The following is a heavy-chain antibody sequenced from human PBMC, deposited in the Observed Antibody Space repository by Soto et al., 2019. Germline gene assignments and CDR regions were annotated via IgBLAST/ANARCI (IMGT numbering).Heavy chain of an antibody. V-gene: IGHV1-18*01. Sequence: QVQLVQSGAEVKKPGASVKVSCKASGYTFTSYGISWVRQAPGQGLEWMGWISAYNGNTNYAQKLQGRVTMTTDTPRXTAYMELRSLRSDDTAVYYCARGWEQQPGLEYFQHWGQGTLVTVSS. J-gene: IGHJ1*01. CDR2: ISAYNGNT. D-gene: IGHD6-13*01. CDR1: GYTFTSYG. CDR3: ARGWEQQPGLEYFQH.